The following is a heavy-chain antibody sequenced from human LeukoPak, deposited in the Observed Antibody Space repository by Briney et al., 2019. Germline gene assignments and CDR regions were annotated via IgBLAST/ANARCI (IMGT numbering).Heavy chain of an antibody. CDR3: ARERYCSGGSCYYYGVDV. V-gene: IGHV1-46*01. J-gene: IGHJ6*02. Sequence: ASVKVSCRASGYTFTSYYMHWVRQAPGQGLEWMGIINPSGGSTSYAQKFQGRVTMTRDTSTSTVYMELSSLRSEDTAVYYCARERYCSGGSCYYYGVDVWGQGTTVTVSS. CDR2: INPSGGST. CDR1: GYTFTSYY. D-gene: IGHD2-15*01.